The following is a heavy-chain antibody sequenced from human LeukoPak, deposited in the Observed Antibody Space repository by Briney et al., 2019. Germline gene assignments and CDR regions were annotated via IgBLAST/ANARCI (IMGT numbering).Heavy chain of an antibody. D-gene: IGHD4-4*01. CDR1: GYSFTIFD. J-gene: IGHJ4*02. CDR3: ARGRYSNKFDY. Sequence: EASVKVSCKTSGYSFTIFDINWVRQAPGQGLEFVGWMNPRTGDTVYAQKFQGRVTMTRDTSISTAYMELSRLRSDDTAVYYCARGRYSNKFDYWGQGTLVTVSS. CDR2: MNPRTGDT. V-gene: IGHV1-8*01.